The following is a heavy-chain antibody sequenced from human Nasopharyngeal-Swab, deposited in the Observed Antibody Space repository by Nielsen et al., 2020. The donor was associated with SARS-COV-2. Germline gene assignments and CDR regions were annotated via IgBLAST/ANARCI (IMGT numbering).Heavy chain of an antibody. Sequence: SETLSLTCTVSGGSISSYYWGRIRQPPGKGLEWIGYIYYSGSTNYNPSLKSRVTISVDTSKNQFSLKLSSVTAADTAVYYCARATAIQDFWSGYYSPRNFDYWGQGTLVTVSS. CDR1: GGSISSYY. CDR3: ARATAIQDFWSGYYSPRNFDY. D-gene: IGHD3-3*01. CDR2: IYYSGST. J-gene: IGHJ4*02. V-gene: IGHV4-59*01.